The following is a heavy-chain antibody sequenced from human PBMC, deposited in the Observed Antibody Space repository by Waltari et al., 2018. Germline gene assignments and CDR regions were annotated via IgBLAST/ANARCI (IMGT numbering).Heavy chain of an antibody. Sequence: QVQLVQSGAEVKKPGASVKVSCKASGYTFTSYDINWVRQATGQGLEWMGWMNPNSGNTGDAQKFQGRVTMTRSTSISTAYMELSSLRSEDTAVYYCAREMEWLSLYYYYYGMDVWGQGTTVIVSS. J-gene: IGHJ6*02. CDR2: MNPNSGNT. V-gene: IGHV1-8*01. CDR3: AREMEWLSLYYYYYGMDV. D-gene: IGHD3-3*01. CDR1: GYTFTSYD.